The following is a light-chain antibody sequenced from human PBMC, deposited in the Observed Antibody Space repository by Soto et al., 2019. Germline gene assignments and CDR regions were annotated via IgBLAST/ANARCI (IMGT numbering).Light chain of an antibody. Sequence: EILLTQSPGTLSLSPGERATLSCRASQTVSSSFLAWYQQKPGQAPRLLIYGASSRATGIPDRFSGSGSGTDFTLTISRLEPEDFAVYYCQHCGTSPKTFGQGTKVEIK. V-gene: IGKV3-20*01. CDR2: GAS. J-gene: IGKJ1*01. CDR3: QHCGTSPKT. CDR1: QTVSSSF.